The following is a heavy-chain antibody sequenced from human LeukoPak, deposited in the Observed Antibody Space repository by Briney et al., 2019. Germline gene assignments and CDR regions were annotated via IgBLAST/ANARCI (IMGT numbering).Heavy chain of an antibody. CDR2: ISRSSSYR. V-gene: IGHV3-21*01. D-gene: IGHD3/OR15-3a*01. CDR3: ARIGPGTDVYSSFDN. J-gene: IGHJ3*02. Sequence: GGSLRLPSTTSGFTFSVYDIAWVSQAPGKGLEFVSSISRSSSYRFSAGSGRGRFFLSRDDATHPLFLDMNSLSGEDTAIYYCARIGPGTDVYSSFDNWGQGTMVTVSS. CDR1: GFTFSVYD.